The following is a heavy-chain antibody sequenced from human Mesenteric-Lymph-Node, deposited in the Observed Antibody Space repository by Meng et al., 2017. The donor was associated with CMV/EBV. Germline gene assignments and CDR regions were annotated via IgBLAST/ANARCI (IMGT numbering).Heavy chain of an antibody. CDR1: GGSISSSSYY. CDR3: ARGSLGYCSSTSCLDAFDI. Sequence: SETLSLTCTVSGGSISSSSYYWGWIRQPPGKGLEWIGSIYYSGSTYYNPSLKSRVTISVDTSKNQFSLKLSSVTAADTAVYYCARGSLGYCSSTSCLDAFDIWGQGTMVTVSS. J-gene: IGHJ3*02. CDR2: IYYSGST. V-gene: IGHV4-39*01. D-gene: IGHD2-2*01.